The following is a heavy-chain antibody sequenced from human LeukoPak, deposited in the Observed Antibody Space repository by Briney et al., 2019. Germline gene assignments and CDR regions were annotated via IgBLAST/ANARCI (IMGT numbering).Heavy chain of an antibody. V-gene: IGHV1-69*13. CDR2: IIPIFGTA. CDR3: ASLFSGSYRYFDY. J-gene: IGHJ4*02. Sequence: ASVKVSCKASGGTFSSYAISWVRQAPGQGLEWMGGIIPIFGTANYAQKFQGRVTITADESTSTAYMELSSLRSEDTAVYYCASLFSGSYRYFDYWGQGTLVTVSS. CDR1: GGTFSSYA. D-gene: IGHD1-26*01.